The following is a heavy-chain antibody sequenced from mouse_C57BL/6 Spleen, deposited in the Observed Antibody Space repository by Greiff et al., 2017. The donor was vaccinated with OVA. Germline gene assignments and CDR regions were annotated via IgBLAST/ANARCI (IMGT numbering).Heavy chain of an antibody. D-gene: IGHD1-1*01. V-gene: IGHV1-15*01. J-gene: IGHJ1*03. Sequence: QVQLKQSGAELVRPGASVTLSCKASGYTFTDYEMHWVKQTPVHGLEWIGAIDPETGGTAYNQKFKGKAILTADKSSSTAYMELRSLTSEDSAVYYCTCTTVVARYFDVWGTGTTVTVSS. CDR2: IDPETGGT. CDR3: TCTTVVARYFDV. CDR1: GYTFTDYE.